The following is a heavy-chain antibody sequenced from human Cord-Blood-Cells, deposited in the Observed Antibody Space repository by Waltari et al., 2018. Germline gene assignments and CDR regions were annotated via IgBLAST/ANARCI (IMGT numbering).Heavy chain of an antibody. Sequence: QVQLQQWGAGLLKPSETLSLTCAVYGGSFSGYYWSWIRQPPGKGLEWIGEIKHSGSTNYNPSLKSRVTISVDTSKNQFSLKLSSVTAADTAVYYCARGLRGDRDIVATIDYWGQGTLVTVSS. CDR3: ARGLRGDRDIVATIDY. CDR2: IKHSGST. D-gene: IGHD5-12*01. CDR1: GGSFSGYY. V-gene: IGHV4-34*01. J-gene: IGHJ4*02.